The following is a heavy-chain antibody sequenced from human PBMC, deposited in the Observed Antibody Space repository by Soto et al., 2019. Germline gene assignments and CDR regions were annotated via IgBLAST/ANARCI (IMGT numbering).Heavy chain of an antibody. CDR2: IYSGDSE. Sequence: GGSLRLSCAASGLTVSSNQMSWVRQAPGKGLEWVSVIYSGDSEYYADSVKGRFTISRDSSKNTLYLQMNSLRVEDTAVYYCARDSAASFDYWGQGTLVTVSS. D-gene: IGHD2-15*01. CDR1: GLTVSSNQ. J-gene: IGHJ4*02. CDR3: ARDSAASFDY. V-gene: IGHV3-66*01.